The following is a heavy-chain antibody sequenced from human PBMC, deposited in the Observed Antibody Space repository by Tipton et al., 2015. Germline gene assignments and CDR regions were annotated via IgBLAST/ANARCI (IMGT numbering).Heavy chain of an antibody. D-gene: IGHD3-9*01. J-gene: IGHJ4*02. CDR2: ISHSGNT. CDR3: ACQDYVSLTRDYQTVDY. V-gene: IGHV4-38-2*01. Sequence: TLSLTCAASAYSISSDYYWGWIRQPPGKGLEWIGSISHSGNTYYNPPLKSRVTMSRDTSKNHLSLKLTSVTAADTAVYYCACQDYVSLTRDYQTVDYWGQGTLVTVSS. CDR1: AYSISSDYY.